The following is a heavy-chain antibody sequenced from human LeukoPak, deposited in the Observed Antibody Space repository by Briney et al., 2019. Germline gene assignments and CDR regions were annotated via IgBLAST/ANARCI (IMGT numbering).Heavy chain of an antibody. CDR2: IYNSGST. Sequence: SETLSLTCTVSGVSISSYHWSWIRQPPVKGLEWIGYIYNSGSTNYNPSLKSRVTISVDTSKNQVSLKLNSVTAADTAVYYCARKDGDYWGQGILVTVSS. CDR3: ARKDGDY. V-gene: IGHV4-59*01. CDR1: GVSISSYH. D-gene: IGHD2-15*01. J-gene: IGHJ4*02.